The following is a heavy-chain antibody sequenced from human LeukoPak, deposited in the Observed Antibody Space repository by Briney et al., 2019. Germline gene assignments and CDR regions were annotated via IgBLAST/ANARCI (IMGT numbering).Heavy chain of an antibody. D-gene: IGHD2-15*01. CDR3: ARLRRSGSDY. CDR1: GGSTISSSYY. V-gene: IGHV4-39*01. J-gene: IGHJ4*02. CDR2: LYYSGST. Sequence: KPSETLSLTRTISGGSTISSSYYWGWIRQPPGKGLEWIGSLYYSGSTYYNPSLKSRVTISVDTSKLSLKLTSVTAADTAVYYCARLRRSGSDYCGRGTLVTVSS.